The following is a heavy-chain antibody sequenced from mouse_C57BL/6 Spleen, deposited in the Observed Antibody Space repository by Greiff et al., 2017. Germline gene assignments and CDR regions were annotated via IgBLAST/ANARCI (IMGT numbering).Heavy chain of an antibody. CDR1: GYAFSSYW. CDR3: AREYYGSSSAWFAY. CDR2: IYPGDGDT. V-gene: IGHV1-80*01. J-gene: IGHJ3*01. D-gene: IGHD1-1*01. Sequence: QVQLKESGAELVKPGASVKISCKASGYAFSSYWMNWVKQRPGKGLEWIGQIYPGDGDTNYNGKFKGKATLTADKSSSTAYMQLSSLTSEDSAVYFCAREYYGSSSAWFAYWGQGTLVTVSA.